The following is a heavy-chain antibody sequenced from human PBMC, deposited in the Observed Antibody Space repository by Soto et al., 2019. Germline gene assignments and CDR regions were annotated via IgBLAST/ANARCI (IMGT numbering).Heavy chain of an antibody. CDR1: GGSIRSGGYY. V-gene: IGHV4-31*03. CDR2: IYYSGKT. D-gene: IGHD5-18*01. CDR3: ARDRLMATAGTARHYFGLDV. J-gene: IGHJ6*02. Sequence: QVQLQESGPGLVKPSQTLSLTCTVSGGSIRSGGYYWSWVRQNPSKGLEWIGNIYYSGKTYYNPSLKSRLTISVDTSKNQFSLNLSSVTAADTAVYYCARDRLMATAGTARHYFGLDVWGQGTTVTVSS.